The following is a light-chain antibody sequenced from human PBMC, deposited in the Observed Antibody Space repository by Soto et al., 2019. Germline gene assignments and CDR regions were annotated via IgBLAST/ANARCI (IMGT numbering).Light chain of an antibody. Sequence: QSALTQPASVSGSPGQSITLSCTGTTSDVGSYNLVSWYQQHPGKAPKLMIYEGSKRPTGVSNRFSGSKSGNTASLTISGLPAEDGADYCCCSYAGSSAFYVVFGGGSTVTVL. CDR2: EGS. V-gene: IGLV2-23*03. CDR3: CSYAGSSAFYVV. CDR1: TSDVGSYNL. J-gene: IGLJ2*01.